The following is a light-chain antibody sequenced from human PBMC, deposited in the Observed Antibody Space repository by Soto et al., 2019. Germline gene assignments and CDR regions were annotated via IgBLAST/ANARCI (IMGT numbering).Light chain of an antibody. CDR2: EVS. CDR1: SSDVGGYNY. Sequence: QSALTQPPSASGSPGQSVTISCTGTSSDVGGYNYVSWYQQHPGEAPKLMIYEVSKRPSGVPDRFSGSKSANTASLTVSGLQAEDEADYYCSSYAGSSNYVFGTGTKVTVL. J-gene: IGLJ1*01. V-gene: IGLV2-8*01. CDR3: SSYAGSSNYV.